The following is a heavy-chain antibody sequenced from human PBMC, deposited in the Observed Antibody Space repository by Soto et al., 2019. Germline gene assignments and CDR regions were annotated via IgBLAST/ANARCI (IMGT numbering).Heavy chain of an antibody. Sequence: TGGSLRLSCAASGFTFSSYAMSWVRQAPGKGLEWVSAISGSGGSTYYADSVKGRFTISRDNSKNTLYLQMNSLRAEDTAVYYCTTDSYITIVIVRFDYWGHGTLVTVSS. CDR1: GFTFSSYA. D-gene: IGHD3-22*01. V-gene: IGHV3-23*01. CDR2: ISGSGGST. CDR3: TTDSYITIVIVRFDY. J-gene: IGHJ4*01.